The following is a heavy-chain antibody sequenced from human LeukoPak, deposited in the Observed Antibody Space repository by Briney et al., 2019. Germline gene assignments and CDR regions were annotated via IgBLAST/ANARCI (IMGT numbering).Heavy chain of an antibody. CDR3: AKDRRISAGYYSSPTVFDY. CDR1: GFTFSIYG. CDR2: ISGSGGST. J-gene: IGHJ4*02. D-gene: IGHD3-10*01. V-gene: IGHV3-23*01. Sequence: GGSLRLSCAASGFTFSIYGMTWVRQAPGKGLEWVSAISGSGGSTYYADSVKGRFTISRDNSKDTLYLQLNSLRAEDTAVYYCAKDRRISAGYYSSPTVFDYWGQGTLVTVSS.